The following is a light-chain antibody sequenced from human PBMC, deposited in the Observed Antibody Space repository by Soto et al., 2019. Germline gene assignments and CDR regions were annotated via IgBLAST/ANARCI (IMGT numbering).Light chain of an antibody. CDR2: EVR. CDR1: FNDVGGFDY. CDR3: SSYTSTNTMV. Sequence: QSALTQPASVSGSPGQSSTLSCTGTFNDVGGFDYVSWYQHHPGKAPKLLIYEVRNRPSGASNRFSGSRSGKTASLTISGLQAEDEADYYCSSYTSTNTMVFGTGTKVTVL. J-gene: IGLJ1*01. V-gene: IGLV2-14*01.